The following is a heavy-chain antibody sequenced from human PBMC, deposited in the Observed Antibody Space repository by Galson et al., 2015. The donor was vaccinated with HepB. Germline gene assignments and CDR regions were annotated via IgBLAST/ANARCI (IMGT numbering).Heavy chain of an antibody. CDR1: GFTFSSYW. Sequence: SLRLSCAASGFTFSSYWMHWVRQAPGKGLGWVSRIKTDGSSTSYADSVKGRFTISRDDAKNTLYLQMNSLRAEDTAVYYCARGVTNDDYWGQGTLVIVSS. J-gene: IGHJ4*02. CDR2: IKTDGSST. V-gene: IGHV3-74*01. D-gene: IGHD2-21*02. CDR3: ARGVTNDDY.